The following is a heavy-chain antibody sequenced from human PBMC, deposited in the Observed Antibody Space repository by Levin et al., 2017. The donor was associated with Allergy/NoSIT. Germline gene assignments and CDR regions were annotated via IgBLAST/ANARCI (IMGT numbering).Heavy chain of an antibody. CDR1: GFTFSTYT. J-gene: IGHJ3*02. CDR2: ISSTSSYI. Sequence: GESLKISCAASGFTFSTYTLNWVRQAPGKGLEWVSSISSTSSYIYYADSVKGRFTISRDNAKNSLFLQMNSLRAEDAATYYCASSGIATAGDVFDIWGQGTLVTVSS. CDR3: ASSGIATAGDVFDI. V-gene: IGHV3-21*01. D-gene: IGHD6-13*01.